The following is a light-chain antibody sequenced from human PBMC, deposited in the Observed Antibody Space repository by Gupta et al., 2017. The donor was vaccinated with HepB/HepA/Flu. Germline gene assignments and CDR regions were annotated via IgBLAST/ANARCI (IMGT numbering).Light chain of an antibody. CDR1: QSISNY. Sequence: DIQMTQSPSSLSASVGDRVTITCRASQSISNYLNWYQQQPGKAPKLLIYAASSLQSGVPSRFSGSGSGTDVTLTNSSLQPEDFATYYCQQSYSTPSITFGQGTRLEIK. CDR2: AAS. V-gene: IGKV1-39*01. CDR3: QQSYSTPSIT. J-gene: IGKJ5*01.